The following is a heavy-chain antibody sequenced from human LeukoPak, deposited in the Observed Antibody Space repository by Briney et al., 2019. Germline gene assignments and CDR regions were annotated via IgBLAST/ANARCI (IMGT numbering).Heavy chain of an antibody. J-gene: IGHJ6*03. CDR3: AREWEYYDILTNHYYMDV. CDR1: GFTFSNYA. Sequence: GGSLRLSCAASGFTFSNYAMSWVRQAPGKGLEWVSSISDSGGSTFYADSVKGRFTISRDNAKNSLYLQMNSLRAEDTAVYYCAREWEYYDILTNHYYMDVWGKGTTVTVSS. D-gene: IGHD3-9*01. CDR2: ISDSGGST. V-gene: IGHV3-23*01.